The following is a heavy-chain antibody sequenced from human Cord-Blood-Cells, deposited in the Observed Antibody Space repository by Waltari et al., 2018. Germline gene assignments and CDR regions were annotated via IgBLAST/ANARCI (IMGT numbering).Heavy chain of an antibody. CDR2: INPNSGGT. V-gene: IGHV1-2*02. J-gene: IGHJ4*02. Sequence: QVQLVQSGAEVKKPGASVKVSCKASGYTFTGYYMHWVRQATGQGLEWMGWINPNSGGTNYAQKFQGRVTMTRDTSISTAYMELSRLRSDDTAVYYCAREACTNGVCYIGPVDYWGQGTLVTVSS. CDR1: GYTFTGYY. CDR3: AREACTNGVCYIGPVDY. D-gene: IGHD2-8*01.